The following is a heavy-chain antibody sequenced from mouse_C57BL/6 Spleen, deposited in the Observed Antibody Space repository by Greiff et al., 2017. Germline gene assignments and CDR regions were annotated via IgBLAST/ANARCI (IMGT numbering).Heavy chain of an antibody. J-gene: IGHJ2*01. V-gene: IGHV1-69*01. CDR3: ARARIYSYRYFDY. CDR1: GYTFTSYW. D-gene: IGHD1-1*01. Sequence: VQLQQPGAELVMPGASVKLSCKASGYTFTSYWMPWVKQRPGQGLEWIGEIDPSDSSTNYNQKFKGKSTLTVDKSSSTAYMQLSSLTSEDSAVYYCARARIYSYRYFDYWGQGTTLTGSS. CDR2: IDPSDSST.